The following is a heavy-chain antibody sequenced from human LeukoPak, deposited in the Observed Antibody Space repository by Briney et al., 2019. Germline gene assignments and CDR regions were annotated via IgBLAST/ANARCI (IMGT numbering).Heavy chain of an antibody. D-gene: IGHD6-13*01. CDR2: ISAYNGNT. CDR1: GYTFTSYG. Sequence: GASVKVSCKASGYTFTSYGISWVRQAPGQGLEWMGWISAYNGNTHYAQNFQGRVTMTTDTSTSTAYMELRSLRSDDTALYYCARDTGSSWYQNYYYYGMDVWGQGTTVTVSS. J-gene: IGHJ6*02. CDR3: ARDTGSSWYQNYYYYGMDV. V-gene: IGHV1-18*01.